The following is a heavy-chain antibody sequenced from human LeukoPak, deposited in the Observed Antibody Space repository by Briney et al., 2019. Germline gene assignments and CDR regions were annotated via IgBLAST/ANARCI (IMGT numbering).Heavy chain of an antibody. CDR3: ARHAPHYYSYYDMDV. CDR1: GGSISGYY. Sequence: PSETLSLTCTVSGGSISGYYWSWIRQPPGKGLEWIGFIYYSGSTNYSPSLKSRVTISIDTSKNQLSLNLSSVTAADTAVYYCARHAPHYYSYYDMDVWGQGTTVTVSS. J-gene: IGHJ6*02. CDR2: IYYSGST. V-gene: IGHV4-59*08.